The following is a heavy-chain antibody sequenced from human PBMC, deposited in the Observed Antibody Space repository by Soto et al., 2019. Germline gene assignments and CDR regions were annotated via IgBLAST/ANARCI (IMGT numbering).Heavy chain of an antibody. CDR1: GCNFSSNG. Sequence: SVKVSCKAPGCNFSSNGIRWVRQAPGQGLEFMGGIIPTFGTTNYAHKFRGRVTITADESTGTAYMELSSLRSDDTAVYYCAGASDSTWYNWLDPWGQGTLVTVSS. CDR2: IIPTFGTT. J-gene: IGHJ5*02. V-gene: IGHV1-69*13. D-gene: IGHD5-18*01. CDR3: AGASDSTWYNWLDP.